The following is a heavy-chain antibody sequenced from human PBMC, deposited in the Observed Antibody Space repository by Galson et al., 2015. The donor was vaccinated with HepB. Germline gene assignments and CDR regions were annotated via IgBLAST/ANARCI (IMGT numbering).Heavy chain of an antibody. CDR3: ERNVVGATAFDY. CDR1: GGSISSYY. J-gene: IGHJ4*02. D-gene: IGHD1-26*01. CDR2: IYYSGIT. Sequence: SETLSLTCTVSGGSISSYYWSWIRQPPGKGLEWIGYIYYSGITNYNPSLKSRVTISVDTSKNQFSLKLSSVTAADTAVYYCERNVVGATAFDYWGQGTLVTVSS. V-gene: IGHV4-59*01.